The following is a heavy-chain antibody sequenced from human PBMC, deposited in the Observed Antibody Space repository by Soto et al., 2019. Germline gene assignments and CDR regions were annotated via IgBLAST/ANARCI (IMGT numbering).Heavy chain of an antibody. D-gene: IGHD1-26*01. J-gene: IGHJ4*02. CDR1: GFTFSRHW. Sequence: PGGSLRLSCEASGFTFSRHWMYWVRQPPGKGLVWVSRINSDGSTTDYADSVKGRFTISRDNAKSTLYLQMNSLRAEDTAVYYCARDLGGSACYWGQGTLVTVSS. V-gene: IGHV3-74*01. CDR2: INSDGSTT. CDR3: ARDLGGSACY.